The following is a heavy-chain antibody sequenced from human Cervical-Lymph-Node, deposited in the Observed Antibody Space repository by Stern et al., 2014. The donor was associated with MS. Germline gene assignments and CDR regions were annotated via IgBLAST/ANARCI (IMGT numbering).Heavy chain of an antibody. V-gene: IGHV1-69*06. CDR2: ITPVHNSA. D-gene: IGHD1-1*01. J-gene: IGHJ6*01. Sequence: QLVQSGAEVKKPGSSVRVSCKASGDTFTDYAISWVRQAPGQGPEWMGGITPVHNSADYAQKFQGRLTITADKSRSTAYMELSSLTSEDAAVYYCAREVGSLAMDVWGQGTTVTVSS. CDR1: GDTFTDYA. CDR3: AREVGSLAMDV.